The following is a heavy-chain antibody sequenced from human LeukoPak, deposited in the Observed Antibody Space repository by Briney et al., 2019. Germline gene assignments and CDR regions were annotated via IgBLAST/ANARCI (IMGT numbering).Heavy chain of an antibody. CDR3: ARKWGYSSSSNFDY. D-gene: IGHD6-13*01. Sequence: GGSLRLSCAASGFTFSSYSMNWVRQAPGKGLEWVSSISSSSSYIYYADSVKGRFTISRDNAKNSLYLQMNSLRAADTAVYYCARKWGYSSSSNFDYWGQGTLVTVSS. CDR1: GFTFSSYS. J-gene: IGHJ4*02. CDR2: ISSSSSYI. V-gene: IGHV3-21*01.